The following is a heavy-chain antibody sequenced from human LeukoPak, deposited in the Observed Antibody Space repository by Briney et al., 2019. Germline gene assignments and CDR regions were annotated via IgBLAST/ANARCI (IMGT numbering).Heavy chain of an antibody. J-gene: IGHJ4*02. CDR3: ARESGSGNRDFDY. CDR1: GFTVSSNY. Sequence: GGSLRLSCAASGFTVSSNYMNWVRQAPGKGLEWVSVIYSGGSTYYADSVKGRFTISRDNSKNTLYLQMNSLRVEDTAEYYCARESGSGNRDFDYWGQGTLVTVSS. D-gene: IGHD3-10*01. CDR2: IYSGGST. V-gene: IGHV3-66*01.